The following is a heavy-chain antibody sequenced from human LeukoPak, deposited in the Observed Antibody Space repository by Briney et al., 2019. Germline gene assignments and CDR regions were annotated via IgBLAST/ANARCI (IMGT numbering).Heavy chain of an antibody. J-gene: IGHJ5*02. CDR2: ISWNSGSI. CDR3: AKLGNYYDSSGYPS. Sequence: GGSLRLSCAASGFTFDDYAMHWVRQAPGKGLEWVSGISWNSGSIGYADSVKGRFTISRDNAKNSLYLQMNSLRAEDTALYYCAKLGNYYDSSGYPSWAQGTLVTVSS. D-gene: IGHD3-22*01. V-gene: IGHV3-9*01. CDR1: GFTFDDYA.